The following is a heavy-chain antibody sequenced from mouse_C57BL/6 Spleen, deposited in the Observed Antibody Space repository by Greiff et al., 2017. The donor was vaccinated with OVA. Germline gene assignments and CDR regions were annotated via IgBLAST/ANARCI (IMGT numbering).Heavy chain of an antibody. Sequence: QVQLQQSGAELVMPGASVKLSCKASGYTFTSYWMHWVKQRPGQGLEWIGEIDPSDSYTNYNQKFKGKSTLTVDKSSSTAYMQLSSLTSEDSAVYYCARWGKSYYGSYFDYWGQGTTLTVSS. V-gene: IGHV1-69*01. CDR1: GYTFTSYW. J-gene: IGHJ2*01. D-gene: IGHD1-1*01. CDR3: ARWGKSYYGSYFDY. CDR2: IDPSDSYT.